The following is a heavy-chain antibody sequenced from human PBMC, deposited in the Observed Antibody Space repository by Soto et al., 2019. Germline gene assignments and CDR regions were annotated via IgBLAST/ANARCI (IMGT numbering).Heavy chain of an antibody. J-gene: IGHJ6*03. CDR3: ARGGGFWGTDRGHYYYCMDV. V-gene: IGHV4-31*03. D-gene: IGHD3-16*01. CDR2: IYYSGGT. Sequence: QVQLQESGPGLVKPSQTLSLTCTVSGGSISSGGYYWSWIRQHPGKGLEWIGYIYYSGGTYYNPSLMSRVTISVATSKNQFSLKLSSVTAADTAVYYCARGGGFWGTDRGHYYYCMDVWGKGTTVTVSS. CDR1: GGSISSGGYY.